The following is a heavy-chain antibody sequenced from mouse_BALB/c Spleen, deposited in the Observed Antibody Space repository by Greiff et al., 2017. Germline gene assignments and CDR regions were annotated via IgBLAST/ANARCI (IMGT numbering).Heavy chain of an antibody. CDR3: ARRIPYDYDEGYYAMDY. D-gene: IGHD2-4*01. V-gene: IGHV1-69*01. CDR2: IDTSDSYT. Sequence: QVHVKQPGAELVMPGASVKMSCKASGYTFTDYWMHWVKQRPGQGLEWIGAIDTSDSYTSYNQKFKGKATLTVDESSSTAYMQLSSLTSEDSAVYYCARRIPYDYDEGYYAMDYWGQGTSVTVSS. J-gene: IGHJ4*01. CDR1: GYTFTDYW.